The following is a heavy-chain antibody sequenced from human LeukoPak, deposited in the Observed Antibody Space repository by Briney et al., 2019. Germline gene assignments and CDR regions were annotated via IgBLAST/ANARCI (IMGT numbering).Heavy chain of an antibody. CDR3: ARTTTYSSGWSGAY. D-gene: IGHD6-19*01. J-gene: IGHJ4*02. V-gene: IGHV5-51*01. CDR1: GYRYSDYW. Sequence: PGESLKISCKGSGYRYSDYWIGWVRQMPGKGLEWMGIIYGGDSETRYSPSLQGQVTISADKSINTAYLQWSSLKASDTAMYYCARTTTYSSGWSGAYWGQGTLVTVSS. CDR2: IYGGDSET.